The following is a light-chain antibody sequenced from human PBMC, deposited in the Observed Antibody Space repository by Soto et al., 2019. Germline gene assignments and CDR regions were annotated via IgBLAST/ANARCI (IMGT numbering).Light chain of an antibody. V-gene: IGKV3-11*01. CDR2: DAS. CDR1: QSVSSY. J-gene: IGKJ5*01. Sequence: EIVLTQSPATLSLSPGERATLSCRASQSVSSYLAWYQQKPGQAPRLLIYDASNRATDIPAGFSGSGSGTDFTLTISSLEPEDFAVYYCQQRSNWPTFGQGTRLEIK. CDR3: QQRSNWPT.